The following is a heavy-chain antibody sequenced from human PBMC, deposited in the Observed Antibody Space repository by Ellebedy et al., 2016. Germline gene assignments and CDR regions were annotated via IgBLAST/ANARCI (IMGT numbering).Heavy chain of an antibody. D-gene: IGHD4-23*01. CDR3: AGHTVVPNDAFDI. CDR2: INPNSGGT. J-gene: IGHJ3*02. CDR1: GYTFTGYY. Sequence: ASVKVSXKASGYTFTGYYMHWVRQAPGQGLEWMGWINPNSGGTNYAQKFQGRVTMTRDTSISTAYMELSRLRSDDTAVYYCAGHTVVPNDAFDIWGQGTMVTVSS. V-gene: IGHV1-2*02.